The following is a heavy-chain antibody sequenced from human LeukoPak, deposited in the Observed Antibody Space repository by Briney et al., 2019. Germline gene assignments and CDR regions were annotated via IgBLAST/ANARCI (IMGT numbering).Heavy chain of an antibody. J-gene: IGHJ6*02. D-gene: IGHD2-21*01. CDR2: IYYSGST. CDR1: GASISSSSYY. V-gene: IGHV4-39*01. Sequence: SETLSLTCTVSGASISSSSYYWGWIRQPPGKGLEWIGSIYYSGSTYYNPSVKSRVTISVDTSKNQFSLKLSSVTAADTAVYYCARHQIVYYGMDVWGQGTTVTVSS. CDR3: ARHQIVYYGMDV.